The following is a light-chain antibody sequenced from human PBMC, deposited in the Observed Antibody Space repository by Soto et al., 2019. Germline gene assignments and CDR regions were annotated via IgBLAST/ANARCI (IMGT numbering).Light chain of an antibody. CDR3: CSFAGSYTYV. V-gene: IGLV2-11*01. CDR1: SSDVGGYNY. Sequence: QSALTQPPSVSGSPGQSVTISCTGTSSDVGGYNYVSWYQQHPGKAPKLIIYDVTKRPSGVPDRFSGSKSGNTASLTISGLQAEDEADFYCCSFAGSYTYVFGTGTKVT. J-gene: IGLJ1*01. CDR2: DVT.